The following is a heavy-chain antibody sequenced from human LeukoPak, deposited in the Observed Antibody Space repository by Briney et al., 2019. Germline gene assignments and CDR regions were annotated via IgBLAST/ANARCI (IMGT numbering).Heavy chain of an antibody. V-gene: IGHV4-30-4*01. D-gene: IGHD3-22*01. CDR2: IYYSGST. Sequence: SETLSLTCTVSGGSISSGDYYWSWIRQPPGKGLEWIGYIYYSGSTYYNPSLKSRVTISVDTSKNQFSLKLSSVTAADTAVYYCARAKYYYDSSGSYPDAFDIWGQGTMVTVSS. J-gene: IGHJ3*02. CDR1: GGSISSGDYY. CDR3: ARAKYYYDSSGSYPDAFDI.